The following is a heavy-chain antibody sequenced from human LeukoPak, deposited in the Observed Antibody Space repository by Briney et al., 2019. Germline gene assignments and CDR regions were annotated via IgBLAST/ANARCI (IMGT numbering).Heavy chain of an antibody. D-gene: IGHD5-12*01. J-gene: IGHJ4*02. CDR3: ARLGGYDY. CDR2: IYYSGST. Sequence: SETLSLTCTVSGGSISSSSYYWGWIRQPPWKGLEWIGSIYYSGSTYYNPSLKSRVTISVDTSKNQFSLKLSSVTAADTAVYYCARLGGYDYWGQGTLVTVSS. V-gene: IGHV4-39*01. CDR1: GGSISSSSYY.